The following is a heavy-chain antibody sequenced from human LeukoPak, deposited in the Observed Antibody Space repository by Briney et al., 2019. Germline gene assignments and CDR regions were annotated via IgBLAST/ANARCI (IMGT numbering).Heavy chain of an antibody. D-gene: IGHD5-24*01. CDR2: ISSSDNTI. CDR3: ARGFYTYDQ. J-gene: IGHJ5*02. V-gene: IGHV3-11*04. CDR1: GFTFSDYY. Sequence: GGSLRLSCAASGFTFSDYYMSWIRQAPGKGLEWVSSISSSDNTIYYTDSVKGRFAISRDNAKNSLYLQMKSLRAEDTAVYYCARGFYTYDQWGQGTLVIVSS.